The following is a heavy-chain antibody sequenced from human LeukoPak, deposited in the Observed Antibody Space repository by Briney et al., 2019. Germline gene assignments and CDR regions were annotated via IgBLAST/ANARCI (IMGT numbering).Heavy chain of an antibody. D-gene: IGHD5-12*01. CDR3: AKSSGYDFSTPPGIDY. CDR1: GFTSSSYA. V-gene: IGHV3-23*01. Sequence: GGSLRLSCAASGFTSSSYAMSWVRQAPGKGLEWVSAISGSGGSTYYADSVKGRFTISRDNSKNTLYLQMNSLRAEDTAVYYCAKSSGYDFSTPPGIDYWGQGTLVTVSS. CDR2: ISGSGGST. J-gene: IGHJ4*02.